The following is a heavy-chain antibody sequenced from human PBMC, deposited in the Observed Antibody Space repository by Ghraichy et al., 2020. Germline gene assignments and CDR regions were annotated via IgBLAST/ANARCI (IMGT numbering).Heavy chain of an antibody. CDR3: AKEPLTTVTTFWYFDL. V-gene: IGHV3-23*01. J-gene: IGHJ2*01. CDR2: ISGSGGST. D-gene: IGHD4-17*01. CDR1: GFTFSSYA. Sequence: GGSLRLSCAASGFTFSSYAMSWVRQAPGKGLEWVSAISGSGGSTYYADSVKGRFTISRDNSKNTLYLQMNSLRAEDTAVYYCAKEPLTTVTTFWYFDLWGRGTLVTVSS.